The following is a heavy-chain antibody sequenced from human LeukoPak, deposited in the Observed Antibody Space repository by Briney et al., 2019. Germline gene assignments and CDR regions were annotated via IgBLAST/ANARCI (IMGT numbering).Heavy chain of an antibody. Sequence: SETLSLTCTVSGGSISSSSYYWGWIRQPPGKGLEWIGSIYYSGSTYYNPSLKSRVTISVDTSKDQFSLKLSSVTAADTAVYYCACSYDSSGYYWGQGTLVTVSS. V-gene: IGHV4-39*07. CDR1: GGSISSSSYY. CDR3: ACSYDSSGYY. J-gene: IGHJ4*02. D-gene: IGHD3-22*01. CDR2: IYYSGST.